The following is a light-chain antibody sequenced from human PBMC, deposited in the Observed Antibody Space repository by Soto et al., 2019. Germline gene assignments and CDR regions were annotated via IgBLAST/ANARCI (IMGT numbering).Light chain of an antibody. CDR3: SSYAGSNNLGV. Sequence: QSVLTQPPSASGSPGQSVTISCTGTSSDVGGYNYVSWYQQHPGKAPKLMIYEVSKRPSGVPDRFSGSKSGNTASLTVSGLPAEDEADYYCSSYAGSNNLGVFGRGTKVTVL. CDR1: SSDVGGYNY. J-gene: IGLJ3*02. CDR2: EVS. V-gene: IGLV2-8*01.